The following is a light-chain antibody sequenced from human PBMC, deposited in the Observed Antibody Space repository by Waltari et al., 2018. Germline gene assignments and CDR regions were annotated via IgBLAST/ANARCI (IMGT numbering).Light chain of an antibody. V-gene: IGKV3-20*01. CDR2: GAS. CDR3: QQYGSSPWT. Sequence: EIVLTQSPGILYLSPGETATLSCRTSQSINRNYLAWYQQKPGQAPRLLSYGASSRATGIPDRFSGSGSGTAFTLTIARLETQDFAVYYCQQYGSSPWTFGQVTKVEMK. J-gene: IGKJ1*01. CDR1: QSINRNY.